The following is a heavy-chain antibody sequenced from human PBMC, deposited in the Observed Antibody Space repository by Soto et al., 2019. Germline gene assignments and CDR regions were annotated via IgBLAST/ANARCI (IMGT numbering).Heavy chain of an antibody. CDR3: ARDSGAKLSSS. J-gene: IGHJ4*02. D-gene: IGHD6-13*01. CDR2: IVPIYRTA. CDR1: GGTFSSDR. Sequence: ASVKVSCKASGGTFSSDRINWVRQAPGQALEWVGGIVPIYRTADYAQKFQGRVTITADESARTAYSEVRSLKSQDTAVYYCARDSGAKLSSSWGQGTLVTVSS. V-gene: IGHV1-69*13.